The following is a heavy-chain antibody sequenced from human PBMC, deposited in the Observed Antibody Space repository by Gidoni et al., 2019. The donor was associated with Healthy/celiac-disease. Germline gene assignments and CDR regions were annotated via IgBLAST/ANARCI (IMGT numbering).Heavy chain of an antibody. CDR1: GYTFTGYY. Sequence: QVQLVQSGAEVKKPGASVKVSCKASGYTFTGYYMHWVRQAPGQGLEWRGWINPNSGGTKYAQKFQGRVTMTRDTSISTAYMELSRLRSDDTAVYYCARERKVYYYYYGMDVWGQGTTVTVSS. V-gene: IGHV1-2*02. CDR3: ARERKVYYYYYGMDV. CDR2: INPNSGGT. J-gene: IGHJ6*02.